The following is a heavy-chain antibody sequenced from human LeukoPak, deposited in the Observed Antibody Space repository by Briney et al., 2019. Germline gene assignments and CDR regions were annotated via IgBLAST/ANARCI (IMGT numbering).Heavy chain of an antibody. CDR1: RFTFSSYS. CDR3: ARGPYSYDSSGAFDI. D-gene: IGHD3-22*01. CDR2: ISSSSSYI. V-gene: IGHV3-21*01. Sequence: GGSLRLSCAASRFTFSSYSMNWVRQAPGKGLEWVSSISSSSSYIYYADSVKGRFTISRDNAKKSVYLQMDSLRAEDTAVYYCARGPYSYDSSGAFDIWGQGTMVTVSS. J-gene: IGHJ3*02.